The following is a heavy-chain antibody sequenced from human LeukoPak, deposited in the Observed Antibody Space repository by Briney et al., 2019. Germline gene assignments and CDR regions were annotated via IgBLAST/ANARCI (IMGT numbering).Heavy chain of an antibody. D-gene: IGHD3-16*01. CDR1: GGTFSSYA. V-gene: IGHV1-69*05. CDR3: ARVPSRLGFSQGAFDY. J-gene: IGHJ4*02. Sequence: EASVKVSCKASGGTFSSYAISWVRQAPGQGIEWMGGIIPIFGTANYAQKFQGRVTITTDESTSTAYMELSSLRSEDTAVYYCARVPSRLGFSQGAFDYWGQGTLVTVSS. CDR2: IIPIFGTA.